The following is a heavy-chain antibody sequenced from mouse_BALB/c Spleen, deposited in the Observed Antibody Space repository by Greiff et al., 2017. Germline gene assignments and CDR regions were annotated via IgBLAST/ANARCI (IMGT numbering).Heavy chain of an antibody. D-gene: IGHD2-3*01. Sequence: EVQGVESGPGLVKPSQSLSLTCTVTGYSITSDYAWNWIRQFPGNKLEWMGYISYSGSTSYNPSLKSRISITRDTSKNQFFLQLNSVTTEDTATYYCAREGYYVAMDYWGQGTSVTVSS. CDR1: GYSITSDYA. J-gene: IGHJ4*01. CDR3: AREGYYVAMDY. V-gene: IGHV3-2*02. CDR2: ISYSGST.